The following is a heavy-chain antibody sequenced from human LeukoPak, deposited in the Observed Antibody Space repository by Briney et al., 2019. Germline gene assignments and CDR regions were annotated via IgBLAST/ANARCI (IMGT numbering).Heavy chain of an antibody. D-gene: IGHD3-10*01. CDR1: GGSFSGYY. CDR3: ARHHTMVRGVIMMLYGLANWFDP. V-gene: IGHV4-34*01. CDR2: INHSGST. J-gene: IGHJ5*02. Sequence: SETLSLTCAVYGGSFSGYYWSWIRQPPGKGLEWIGEINHSGSTNYNPSLKSRVTISVDTSKNQFSLKLSSVTAADTAVYYCARHHTMVRGVIMMLYGLANWFDPWGQGTLVTVSS.